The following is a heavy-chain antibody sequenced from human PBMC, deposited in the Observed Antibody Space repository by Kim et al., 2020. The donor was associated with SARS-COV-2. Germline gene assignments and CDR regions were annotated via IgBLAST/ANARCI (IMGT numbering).Heavy chain of an antibody. CDR3: ARGKSSAFYYFDY. Sequence: YADSVKGRLTISRDNAKNSLYLQMNSLRAEDTAVYYCARGKSSAFYYFDYWGQGTLVTVSS. J-gene: IGHJ4*02. D-gene: IGHD6-25*01. V-gene: IGHV3-21*01.